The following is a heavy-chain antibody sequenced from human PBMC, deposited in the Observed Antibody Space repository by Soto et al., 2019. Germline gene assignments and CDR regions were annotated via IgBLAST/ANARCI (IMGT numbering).Heavy chain of an antibody. CDR2: ISFGGTDK. J-gene: IGHJ4*02. D-gene: IGHD5-18*01. CDR3: ARDLLEGYGHARQPDY. Sequence: PGGSLRLSCAASGFTFKTYGMHWVRQAPGKGLEWVAVISFGGTDKYYADSVKGRFSISRDNSKSTLYLQMNSLRAEDTAVYYCARDLLEGYGHARQPDYWGQGTLVTVSS. V-gene: IGHV3-30*03. CDR1: GFTFKTYG.